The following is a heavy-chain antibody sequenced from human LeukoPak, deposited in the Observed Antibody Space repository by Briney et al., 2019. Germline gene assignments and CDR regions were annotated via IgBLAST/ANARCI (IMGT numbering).Heavy chain of an antibody. CDR2: ISGSGGST. D-gene: IGHD3-10*01. J-gene: IGHJ4*02. V-gene: IGHV3-23*01. Sequence: GGSLRLSCAASGFTFSSYAMSWVRQAPGQGLEWVSAISGSGGSTYYADSVKGRFTISRDNSKNTLYLQMNSLRAEDTAVYYCANSMVREPDYWGQGTLVTVSS. CDR3: ANSMVREPDY. CDR1: GFTFSSYA.